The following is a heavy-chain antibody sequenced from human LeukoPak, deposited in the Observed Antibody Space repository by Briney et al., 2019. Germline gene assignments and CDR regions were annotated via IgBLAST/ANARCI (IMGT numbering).Heavy chain of an antibody. J-gene: IGHJ5*02. V-gene: IGHV4-61*02. CDR1: GGSISSGSYY. Sequence: SETLSLTCTVSGGSISSGSYYWSWIRQPAGKGLEWIGRIYTSGSTNYNPSLKSRVTISVDTSKNQFSLKLSSVTAADTAVYYRARSASGVYCSGGSCNWFDPWGQGTLVTVSS. CDR2: IYTSGST. CDR3: ARSASGVYCSGGSCNWFDP. D-gene: IGHD2-15*01.